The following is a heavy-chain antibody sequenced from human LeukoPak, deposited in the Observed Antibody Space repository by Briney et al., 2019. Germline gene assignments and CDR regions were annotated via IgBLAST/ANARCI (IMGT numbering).Heavy chain of an antibody. Sequence: GGSLRLSCAASGLTFSDYYMSWIRQAPGKGLEWVSYISSSSSYTNYADSVKGRFTISRDNAKNSLYLQMNSLRAEDTAVYYCARARGSYYGSAFDIWGQGTMVTVSP. V-gene: IGHV3-11*03. CDR3: ARARGSYYGSAFDI. CDR1: GLTFSDYY. J-gene: IGHJ3*02. CDR2: ISSSSSYT. D-gene: IGHD1-26*01.